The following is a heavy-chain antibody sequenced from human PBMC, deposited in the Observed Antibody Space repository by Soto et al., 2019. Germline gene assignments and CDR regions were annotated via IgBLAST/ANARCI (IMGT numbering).Heavy chain of an antibody. CDR3: ARPSGSYLGYFDY. Sequence: SETLSLTCTVSGGSISSSSYYWGWIRQPPGKGLEWIGSIYYSGSTYYNPSLKSRVTISVDTSKNQFSLKLSSVTAADTAVYYCARPSGSYLGYFDYWGQGTLVTGSS. CDR2: IYYSGST. V-gene: IGHV4-39*01. J-gene: IGHJ4*02. CDR1: GGSISSSSYY. D-gene: IGHD1-26*01.